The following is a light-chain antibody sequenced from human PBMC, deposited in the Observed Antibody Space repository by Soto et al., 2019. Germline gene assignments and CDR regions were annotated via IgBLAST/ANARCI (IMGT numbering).Light chain of an antibody. Sequence: EIVLTRSPGTLSLSPGERATLSCRASQSVSSSYLALYQQKPGQAPRLLIYGASSRATGIPDRFSGSGSGTDFTLTISRLEPEDFAVYYCQQYGSSSWTFGQGTKVDI. CDR3: QQYGSSSWT. J-gene: IGKJ1*01. CDR1: QSVSSSY. CDR2: GAS. V-gene: IGKV3-20*01.